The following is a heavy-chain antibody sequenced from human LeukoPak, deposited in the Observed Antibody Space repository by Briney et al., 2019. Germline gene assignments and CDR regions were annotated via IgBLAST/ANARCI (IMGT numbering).Heavy chain of an antibody. V-gene: IGHV3-21*01. J-gene: IGHJ4*02. D-gene: IGHD3-22*01. CDR1: GYTFSSYS. CDR2: ISVRSNYI. CDR3: VRLRRNSDTSGFYYYYDF. Sequence: GGSLRLSCVASGYTFSSYSINWVRHAPWKGLEWVSSISVRSNYIYYADSVRGRFSISRDDARDSLYLQMNSLRAEDTAVYFCVRLRRNSDTSGFYYYYDFWGQGTLVTVSS.